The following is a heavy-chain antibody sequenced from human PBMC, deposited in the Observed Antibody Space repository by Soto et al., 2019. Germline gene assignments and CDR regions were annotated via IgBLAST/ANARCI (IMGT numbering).Heavy chain of an antibody. CDR2: TIPILGRT. CDR1: GGTFSSYA. CDR3: ASPALGCWEYWHALDI. J-gene: IGHJ3*02. V-gene: IGHV1-69*13. D-gene: IGHD2-15*01. Sequence: SGKVSCNGSGGTFSSYAISWERQAPGQGLEWMEWTIPILGRTNYGQEYQGRVKITADESTSTAYMGLSSLRSEDTTVYYCASPALGCWEYWHALDIWGQATMATVSS.